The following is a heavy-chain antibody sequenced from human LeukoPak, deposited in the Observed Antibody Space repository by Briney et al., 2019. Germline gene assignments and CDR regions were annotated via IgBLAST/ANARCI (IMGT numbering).Heavy chain of an antibody. CDR2: ISAYNGNT. CDR3: ARALGVVAARGDWFDP. Sequence: ASVKVSCKASGYTFTSYGISWVRQAPGQGLEWMGWISAYNGNTNYAQKFQGRVTLTRDTSTSTVYMELSSLTSEDTAVYYCARALGVVAARGDWFDPWGQGTLVTVSS. CDR1: GYTFTSYG. D-gene: IGHD2-15*01. J-gene: IGHJ5*02. V-gene: IGHV1-18*01.